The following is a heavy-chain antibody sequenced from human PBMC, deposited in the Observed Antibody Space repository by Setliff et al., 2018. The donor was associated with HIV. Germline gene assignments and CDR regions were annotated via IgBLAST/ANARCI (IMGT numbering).Heavy chain of an antibody. Sequence: GGSLRLPCAASGFTFSSYRMHWGRQTPGKGLGWVSRIKTAESVTSYADAVKCRFTISRDNAKNTLYLQMNSLRAEDTPVDYCAQDRGSLDVWGQGTLVTVSS. CDR2: IKTAESVT. CDR1: GFTFSSYR. D-gene: IGHD6-25*01. CDR3: AQDRGSLDV. J-gene: IGHJ4*02. V-gene: IGHV3-74*01.